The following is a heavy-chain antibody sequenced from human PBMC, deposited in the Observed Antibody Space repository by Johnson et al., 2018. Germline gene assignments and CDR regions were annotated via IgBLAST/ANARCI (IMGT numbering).Heavy chain of an antibody. D-gene: IGHD4-11*01. CDR3: AKGGVTYYYYYMDV. V-gene: IGHV3-30*18. CDR2: ISYDGSNK. CDR1: GFTFSSYA. Sequence: QVQLVQSGGGLVQPGGSLRLSCAASGFTFSSYAMSWVRQAPGKGLEWVAVISYDGSNKYYADSVKGRFTISRNNSKNTLYLQMNSLRAEDTAVYYCAKGGVTYYYYYMDVWGKGTMVTVSS. J-gene: IGHJ6*03.